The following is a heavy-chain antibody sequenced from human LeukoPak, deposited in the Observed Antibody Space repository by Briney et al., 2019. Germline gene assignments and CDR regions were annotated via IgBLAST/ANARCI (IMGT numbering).Heavy chain of an antibody. CDR2: ISDDGSNK. Sequence: GGSLTLSCAASGFSFRDYGMHWVRQAPGKRREWVGGISDDGSNKDDADSVKGRFTIYRHKSKKTLYLQMNSLRVEDTAVYYCAKDLGWSRFAYYGMDVWGQGTTVIVCS. CDR3: AKDLGWSRFAYYGMDV. D-gene: IGHD3-16*01. CDR1: GFSFRDYG. V-gene: IGHV3-30*18. J-gene: IGHJ6*02.